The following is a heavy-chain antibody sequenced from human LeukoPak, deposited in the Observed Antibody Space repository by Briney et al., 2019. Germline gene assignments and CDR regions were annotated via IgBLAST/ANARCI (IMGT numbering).Heavy chain of an antibody. D-gene: IGHD2-15*01. Sequence: GASVKVSCKASDYTFTSSGISWVRQAPGQGLEWMGWISTYNGNTNYAQKLQGRVTMTTDTSTSTAYMELRSLRSDDTAVYYCAGHRSSSDGDDAFDIWGQGTMVTVSS. CDR2: ISTYNGNT. J-gene: IGHJ3*02. CDR1: DYTFTSSG. V-gene: IGHV1-18*01. CDR3: AGHRSSSDGDDAFDI.